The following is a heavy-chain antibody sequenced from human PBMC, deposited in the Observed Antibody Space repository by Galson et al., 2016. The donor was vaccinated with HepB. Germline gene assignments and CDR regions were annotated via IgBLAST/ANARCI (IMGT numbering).Heavy chain of an antibody. CDR2: LSYDGHSK. V-gene: IGHV3-30*04. CDR3: ARGPSDSDFGSYFDS. CDR1: GFTLSSYA. Sequence: SLRLSCAASGFTLSSYAMHWARQAPGRGLEWVALLSYDGHSKYYADSVKGRFTISRDISKNTLYLQMNSLRAEDTAVYFCARGPSDSDFGSYFDSWGQGALVTVSS. J-gene: IGHJ5*01. D-gene: IGHD3-3*01.